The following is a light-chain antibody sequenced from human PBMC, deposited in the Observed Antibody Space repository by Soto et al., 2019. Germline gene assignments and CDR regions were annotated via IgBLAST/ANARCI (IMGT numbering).Light chain of an antibody. CDR1: QDISTN. Sequence: DMQMTQSPSSVSASVGDSVTITCRASQDISTNLVWYQQKPGKAPKLLMYSASSLQTGVPARFSGSGSGTDFTLSISSLQPEDFATYYCQQANSFPLAFGQGTKVEIK. J-gene: IGKJ1*01. V-gene: IGKV1-12*01. CDR2: SAS. CDR3: QQANSFPLA.